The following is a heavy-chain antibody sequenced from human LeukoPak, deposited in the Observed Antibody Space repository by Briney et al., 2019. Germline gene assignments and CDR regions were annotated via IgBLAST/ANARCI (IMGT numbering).Heavy chain of an antibody. CDR3: ARDTSWGAFDI. D-gene: IGHD1-26*01. V-gene: IGHV4-30-4*07. CDR1: GGSISSGGYS. J-gene: IGHJ3*02. CDR2: IYYSGST. Sequence: TSETLSLTCAVSGGSISSGGYSWSWIRQPPGKGLEWIGYIYYSGSTYYNPSLKSRVTISVDTSKNQFSLKLSSVTAADTAVYYCARDTSWGAFDIWGQGTMVTVSS.